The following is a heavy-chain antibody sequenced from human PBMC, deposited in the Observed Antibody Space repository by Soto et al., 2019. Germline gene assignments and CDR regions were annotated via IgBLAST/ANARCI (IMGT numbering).Heavy chain of an antibody. V-gene: IGHV1-69*11. D-gene: IGHD3-16*02. Sequence: QVHLVQSGTEVKKPGSSVKVSCKASGGTFSSSGFSWVRQAPGQGLAWMGMIVPSLDTTNYAQKFQARVTITADEVTITAYMELRSLRSEDTAVYYCARWPQPRYTADPYAVDVWGQGTRVIVSS. CDR2: IVPSLDTT. J-gene: IGHJ6*02. CDR3: ARWPQPRYTADPYAVDV. CDR1: GGTFSSSG.